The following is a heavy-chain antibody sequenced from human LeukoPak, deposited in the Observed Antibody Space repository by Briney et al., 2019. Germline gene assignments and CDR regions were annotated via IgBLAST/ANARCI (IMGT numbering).Heavy chain of an antibody. CDR2: INHSGST. V-gene: IGHV4-34*01. D-gene: IGHD3-22*01. CDR1: GGSFSGYY. CDR3: ARGRYYYDSSGYYWIPFDY. J-gene: IGHJ4*02. Sequence: SETLSLTCAVYGGSFSGYYWSWIRQPPGKGLEWIGEINHSGSTNYNPSLKSRVTISVDTSKNQFSLKLSSVTAADTAVYYCARGRYYYDSSGYYWIPFDYWGQGTLVTVSS.